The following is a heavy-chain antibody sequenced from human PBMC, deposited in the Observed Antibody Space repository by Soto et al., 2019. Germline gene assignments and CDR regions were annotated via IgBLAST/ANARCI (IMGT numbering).Heavy chain of an antibody. D-gene: IGHD1-26*01. CDR2: TRNKANSYTT. J-gene: IGHJ3*02. CDR3: ARDGGSGSSYAFDI. V-gene: IGHV3-72*01. Sequence: GGSLRLSCAASGFTFSDHYMDWVRQAPGKGLEWVGRTRNKANSYTTEYAASVKGRFTISRDDSKNSLYLQMNSLKTEDTTVYYCARDGGSGSSYAFDIWGQGTMVTVSS. CDR1: GFTFSDHY.